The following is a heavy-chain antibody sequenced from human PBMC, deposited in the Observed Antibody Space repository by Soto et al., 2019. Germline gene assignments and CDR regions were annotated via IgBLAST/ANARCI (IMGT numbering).Heavy chain of an antibody. Sequence: PGESLKISCKGSGYSFTSYWISWVRQMPGKGLEWMGRIGPSDSYTNYSPSFQGHFTISADKSISTAYLQWSSLKASDTAMYYCARLKLEYCSGGSCYGYGMDFWGQGTTVTVSS. J-gene: IGHJ6*02. CDR2: IGPSDSYT. CDR3: ARLKLEYCSGGSCYGYGMDF. D-gene: IGHD2-15*01. CDR1: GYSFTSYW. V-gene: IGHV5-10-1*01.